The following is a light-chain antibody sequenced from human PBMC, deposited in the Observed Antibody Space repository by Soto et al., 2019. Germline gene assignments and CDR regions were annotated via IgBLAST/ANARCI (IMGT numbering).Light chain of an antibody. CDR1: QSVSSY. Sequence: EIVLTQSPATLSLSPGERATLSCRASQSVSSYLAWYQQKPGQAPRLLIYDASNRATGIPARFSSSGSGTDFTLTISSLEPEDFAVYYCQQRSNFFGGGTKVDIK. V-gene: IGKV3-11*01. CDR2: DAS. CDR3: QQRSNF. J-gene: IGKJ4*01.